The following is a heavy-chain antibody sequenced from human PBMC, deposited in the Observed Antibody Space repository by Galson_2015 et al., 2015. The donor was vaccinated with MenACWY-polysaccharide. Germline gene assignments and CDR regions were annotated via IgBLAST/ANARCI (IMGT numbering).Heavy chain of an antibody. CDR2: LSPTTGNT. V-gene: IGHV3-23*01. CDR3: AKGAAHYGSGNYYDY. D-gene: IGHD3-10*01. Sequence: SLRLSCAGSGLTFSSYGMSWVRQAPGKGLEWVSGLSPTTGNTYYADSVRGRFTISRDNSKNTLYLQMDSLRAEDTALYYCAKGAAHYGSGNYYDYWGQGTQVTVSS. CDR1: GLTFSSYG. J-gene: IGHJ4*02.